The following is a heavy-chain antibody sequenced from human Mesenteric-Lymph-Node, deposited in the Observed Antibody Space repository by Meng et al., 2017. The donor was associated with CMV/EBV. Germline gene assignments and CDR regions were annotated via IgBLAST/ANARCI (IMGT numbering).Heavy chain of an antibody. CDR3: ATGSDSTYYFLDNFDI. CDR2: IKSYTNGGTT. CDR1: GFTFHNVW. J-gene: IGHJ3*02. Sequence: GESLKISCAVSGFTFHNVWMTWVRQAPGKGLEWVGRIKSYTNGGTTDYVASVKGRFTISRDDSKDTLYLQMNSLKTEDTAVYYCATGSDSTYYFLDNFDIWGHGTMVTVSS. V-gene: IGHV3-15*01. D-gene: IGHD3-10*01.